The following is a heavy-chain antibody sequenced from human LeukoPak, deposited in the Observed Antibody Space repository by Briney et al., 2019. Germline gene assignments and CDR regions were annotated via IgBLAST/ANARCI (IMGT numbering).Heavy chain of an antibody. V-gene: IGHV3-7*01. Sequence: GGSLRLSCAASGFTFSSYWMSWVRQAPGKGLEWVANIKQDGSEKYYVDSVKGRFTISRDNAKNSLYLQMNSLSAEDTAVYYCARERLSDSSGYYWDYWGQGTLVTVSS. CDR1: GFTFSSYW. CDR3: ARERLSDSSGYYWDY. CDR2: IKQDGSEK. J-gene: IGHJ4*02. D-gene: IGHD3-22*01.